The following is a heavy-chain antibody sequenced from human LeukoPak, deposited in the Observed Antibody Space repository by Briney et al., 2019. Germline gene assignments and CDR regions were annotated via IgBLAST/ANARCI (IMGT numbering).Heavy chain of an antibody. D-gene: IGHD2-8*02. J-gene: IGHJ6*03. CDR3: ARDWFEAGGDYMDV. V-gene: IGHV3-48*03. Sequence: PGGSLRLSCVASGFTFSSYDMNWVRQAPGKGLEWVSSISSSGSSIHYADSVKGRFTISRDNAKNSLYLQMNSLRAEDTAVCYCARDWFEAGGDYMDVWGKGTTVTISS. CDR2: ISSSGSSI. CDR1: GFTFSSYD.